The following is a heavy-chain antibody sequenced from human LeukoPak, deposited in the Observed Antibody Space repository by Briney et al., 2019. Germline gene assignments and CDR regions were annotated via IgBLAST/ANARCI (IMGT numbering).Heavy chain of an antibody. D-gene: IGHD3-10*01. J-gene: IGHJ4*02. CDR1: AYSFTGYF. V-gene: IGHV1-2*02. CDR3: ARDFSWGVDS. CDR2: INANSGDT. Sequence: GASVKVSCKTSAYSFTGYFFHWIRQAPGQGLEWMGWINANSGDTNYAQQFQGRLTMTRDGSISTVYMELSRLRTDDTAVYYCARDFSWGVDSWGQGTLVTVSS.